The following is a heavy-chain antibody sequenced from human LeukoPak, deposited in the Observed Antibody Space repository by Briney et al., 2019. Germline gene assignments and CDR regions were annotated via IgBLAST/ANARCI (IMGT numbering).Heavy chain of an antibody. V-gene: IGHV3-9*01. D-gene: IGHD5-12*01. CDR1: GFTFDDYA. Sequence: GGSLRLSCAASGFTFDDYAMHWVRQAPGKGLEWVLGISWNSGSMGYADSVKGRFTISRDNAKNSLYLQMSSLRAEDTALYYCAKDIGDSGYDSFGYWGQGTLVTVSS. CDR2: ISWNSGSM. CDR3: AKDIGDSGYDSFGY. J-gene: IGHJ4*02.